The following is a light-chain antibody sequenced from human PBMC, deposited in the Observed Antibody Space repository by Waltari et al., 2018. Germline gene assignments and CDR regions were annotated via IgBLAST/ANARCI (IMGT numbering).Light chain of an antibody. CDR1: QSLLHSNGYNY. Sequence: DIVMIQSPLSLPVTPGEPASISCRSSQSLLHSNGYNYLDWYLQKPGQSPQLLISAGSNRASGVPDRFSGSGSGTDFTLKISRVEAEDVGVYYCMQALQAPRTFGQGTKLEIK. CDR2: AGS. V-gene: IGKV2-28*01. J-gene: IGKJ2*01. CDR3: MQALQAPRT.